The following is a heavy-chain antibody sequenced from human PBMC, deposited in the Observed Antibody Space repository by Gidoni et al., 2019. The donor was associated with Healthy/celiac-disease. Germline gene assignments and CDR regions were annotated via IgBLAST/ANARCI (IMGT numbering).Heavy chain of an antibody. Sequence: QVQLVESGGEVQPGRSLRLSCAASVFTFSSYGMHWVRQAPRKGLEWVAVIWYDGSNKYYADSVKGRFTISRDNSKNTLYLQMNSLRAEDTAVYYCAREYSSGWYRNPNWYFDLWGRGTLVTVSS. CDR3: AREYSSGWYRNPNWYFDL. D-gene: IGHD6-19*01. V-gene: IGHV3-33*01. CDR1: VFTFSSYG. J-gene: IGHJ2*01. CDR2: IWYDGSNK.